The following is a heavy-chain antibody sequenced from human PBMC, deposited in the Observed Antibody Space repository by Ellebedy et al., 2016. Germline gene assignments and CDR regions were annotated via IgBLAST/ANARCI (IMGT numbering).Heavy chain of an antibody. V-gene: IGHV1-2*02. Sequence: ASVKVSXKASGYTFTGYYMHWVRQAPGQGLEWMGWINPNSGGTNYAQKFQGRVTMTRDTSISTAYMELSRLRSDDTAVYYCARNPVVGTYYYYYYHMDVWGKGTTVTVSS. J-gene: IGHJ6*03. CDR2: INPNSGGT. D-gene: IGHD2-15*01. CDR1: GYTFTGYY. CDR3: ARNPVVGTYYYYYYHMDV.